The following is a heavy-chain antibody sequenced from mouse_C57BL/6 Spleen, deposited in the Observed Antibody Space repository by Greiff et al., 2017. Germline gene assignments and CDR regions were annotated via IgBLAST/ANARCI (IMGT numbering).Heavy chain of an antibody. Sequence: QVQLKESGAELVRPGASVTLSCKASGYTFTDYEMHWVKQTPVHGLEWIGAIDPETGGTAYNQKFKGKAILTADKSSSTAYMELRSLTSEDSAVYYCTRYGNYVAFAYWGQGTLVTVSA. V-gene: IGHV1-15*01. J-gene: IGHJ3*01. CDR1: GYTFTDYE. CDR2: IDPETGGT. CDR3: TRYGNYVAFAY. D-gene: IGHD2-1*01.